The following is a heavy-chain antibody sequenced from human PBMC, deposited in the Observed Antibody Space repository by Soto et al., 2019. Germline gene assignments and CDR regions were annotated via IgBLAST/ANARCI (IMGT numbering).Heavy chain of an antibody. J-gene: IGHJ6*02. Sequence: PGGSLRLSCAASGFTFDDYTMHWVRQAPGKGLEWVSLISWDGGSTYYADSVKGRFTISRDNSKNSLYLQMNSLRTEDTALYYCAKALGYIAAAGTHYYYGMDVWGQGTTVTVSS. D-gene: IGHD6-13*01. CDR3: AKALGYIAAAGTHYYYGMDV. V-gene: IGHV3-43*01. CDR1: GFTFDDYT. CDR2: ISWDGGST.